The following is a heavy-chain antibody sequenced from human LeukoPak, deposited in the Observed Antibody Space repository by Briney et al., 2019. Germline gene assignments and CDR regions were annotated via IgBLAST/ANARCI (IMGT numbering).Heavy chain of an antibody. V-gene: IGHV3-74*01. CDR2: INSDGINT. Sequence: PGGSLRLSCAASGFTFSNYWMHWVRQAPGKGLVWVSRINSDGINTSYADSVKGRFTISRDNSKNTLYLQMNSLRAEDTAIYYCAKDLVTGSLDYWGQGTLVTVSS. CDR1: GFTFSNYW. CDR3: AKDLVTGSLDY. D-gene: IGHD3-10*01. J-gene: IGHJ4*02.